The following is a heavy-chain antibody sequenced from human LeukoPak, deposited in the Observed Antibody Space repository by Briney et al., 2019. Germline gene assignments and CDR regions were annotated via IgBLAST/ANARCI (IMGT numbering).Heavy chain of an antibody. V-gene: IGHV4-31*03. J-gene: IGHJ4*02. D-gene: IGHD1/OR15-1a*01. CDR1: GASISSGGYF. CDR2: IYNSGSA. Sequence: SETLSLTCTVSGASISSGGYFWSWIRQHPGKGLEWIGYIYNSGSAYYNPSLKSRIIIPVDTSKNQFSLNLSSVTAADTAAYYCARWNSGGDYWGQGTLVTVSS. CDR3: ARWNSGGDY.